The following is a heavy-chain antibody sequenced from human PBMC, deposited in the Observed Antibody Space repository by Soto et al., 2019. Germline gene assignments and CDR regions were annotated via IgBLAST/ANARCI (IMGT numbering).Heavy chain of an antibody. CDR3: TRGNWFDP. CDR1: GSALTELS. V-gene: IGHV1-24*01. Sequence: QVRLIQSGTEVKKPGASVKVSCSLSGSALTELSLHWVRQAPGKGLEWRGCSDREDGETFYAQRFKGRLTMTEDTSTNTAYMELRSLGSEDTAVYYCTRGNWFDPWGQGTLVVVSS. CDR2: SDREDGET. J-gene: IGHJ5*02.